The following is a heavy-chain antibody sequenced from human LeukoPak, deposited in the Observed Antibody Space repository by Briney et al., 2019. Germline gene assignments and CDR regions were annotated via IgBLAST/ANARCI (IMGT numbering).Heavy chain of an antibody. J-gene: IGHJ4*02. Sequence: GGSLRLSCAASGFTFSSYNMNWVRQAPGKGLEWVSYISSSSDTVYYTDSVKGRFTISRDNAKNSLYLQVNSLRDEDTAVYYCARGDYGGDYFDYWGQGTLVTVSS. V-gene: IGHV3-48*02. CDR2: ISSSSDTV. CDR1: GFTFSSYN. D-gene: IGHD4-23*01. CDR3: ARGDYGGDYFDY.